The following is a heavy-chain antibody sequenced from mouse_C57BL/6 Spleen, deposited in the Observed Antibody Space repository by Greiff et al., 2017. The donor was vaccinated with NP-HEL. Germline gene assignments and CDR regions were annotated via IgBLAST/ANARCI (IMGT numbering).Heavy chain of an antibody. D-gene: IGHD2-4*01. Sequence: QVQLQQPGAELVMPGASVKLSCKASGYTFTSYWMHWVKQRPGQGLEWIGEIDPSDSYTNYNQKFKGKSTLTVDKSSSTAYMQLSSLTSDDSAVYYCARAYDYDRYYFDYWGQGTTLTVSS. J-gene: IGHJ2*01. CDR2: IDPSDSYT. CDR3: ARAYDYDRYYFDY. V-gene: IGHV1-69*01. CDR1: GYTFTSYW.